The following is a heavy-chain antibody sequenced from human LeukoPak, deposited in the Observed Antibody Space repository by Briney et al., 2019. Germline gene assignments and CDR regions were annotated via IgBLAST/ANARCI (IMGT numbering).Heavy chain of an antibody. CDR2: INPNSGGT. D-gene: IGHD3-22*01. CDR1: GYTFTGYY. Sequence: PGASVTVSCKASGYTFTGYYMHWARQAPGQGLEWMGWINPNSGGTNYAQKFQGRVTMTTDTSTSTAYMELRSLRSDDTAVYYCARDLTHRRNYDNSGYQIVPAFWGQGTLVTVSS. CDR3: ARDLTHRRNYDNSGYQIVPAF. J-gene: IGHJ4*02. V-gene: IGHV1-2*02.